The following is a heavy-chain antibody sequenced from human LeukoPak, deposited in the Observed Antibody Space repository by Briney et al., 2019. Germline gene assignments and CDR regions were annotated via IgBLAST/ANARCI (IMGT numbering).Heavy chain of an antibody. J-gene: IGHJ4*02. D-gene: IGHD3-22*01. Sequence: PSETLSLTCTVSGGSISSGGYYWSWIRQPPGKGLEWIGYIYHSGSTYYNPSLKSRVTISVDTSKNQFSLKLSSVTAADTAVYYCARHEPYDSSGYLDYWGQGTLVTVSS. CDR2: IYHSGST. CDR3: ARHEPYDSSGYLDY. V-gene: IGHV4-30-2*01. CDR1: GGSISSGGYY.